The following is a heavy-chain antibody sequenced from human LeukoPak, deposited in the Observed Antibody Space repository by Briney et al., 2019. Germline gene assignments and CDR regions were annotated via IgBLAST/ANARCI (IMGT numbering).Heavy chain of an antibody. D-gene: IGHD3-22*01. V-gene: IGHV1-18*01. Sequence: ASVKVSCKASGYTFTSYGFSWVRQAPGQGLEYMGWISAYNGNTNYAQKLQGRVTMTTDTSTSTAFMELRSLRSDDTAVYYCARSHYDSSFYYYMDVWGKGTTVTISS. CDR1: GYTFTSYG. J-gene: IGHJ6*03. CDR3: ARSHYDSSFYYYMDV. CDR2: ISAYNGNT.